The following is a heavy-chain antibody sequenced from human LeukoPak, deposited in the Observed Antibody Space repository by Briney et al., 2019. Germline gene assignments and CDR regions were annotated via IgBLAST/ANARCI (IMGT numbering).Heavy chain of an antibody. CDR3: ARDPYSGTYGDTYYYYMDV. V-gene: IGHV3-15*01. Sequence: GGSLRLSCAASGFTLSNAWMSWVRQAPGKGLEWVGRIKSKTDGGTTDYAAPVKGRFTISRDDSKNTLYLQMNSLRAEDTAVYYCARDPYSGTYGDTYYYYMDVWGKGTTVTISS. J-gene: IGHJ6*03. CDR1: GFTLSNAW. D-gene: IGHD1-26*01. CDR2: IKSKTDGGTT.